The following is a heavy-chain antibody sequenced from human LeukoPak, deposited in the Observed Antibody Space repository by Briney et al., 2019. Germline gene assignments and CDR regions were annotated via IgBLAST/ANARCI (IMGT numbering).Heavy chain of an antibody. J-gene: IGHJ4*02. V-gene: IGHV4-39*01. Sequence: SETLSLTCTVSGGSINNSSYYWGWIRQPPGKGLEWIGSIYYSGSTYYNPSLKSRVTISVDTSKNQFSLKLSSVTAADTAVYYCARHRGYCSSTTCIKQTRGGFDYWGQGTLVTVSS. CDR3: ARHRGYCSSTTCIKQTRGGFDY. CDR2: IYYSGST. D-gene: IGHD2-2*01. CDR1: GGSINNSSYY.